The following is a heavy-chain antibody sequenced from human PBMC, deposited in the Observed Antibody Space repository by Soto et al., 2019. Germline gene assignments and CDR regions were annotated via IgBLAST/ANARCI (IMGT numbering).Heavy chain of an antibody. V-gene: IGHV1-69*01. D-gene: IGHD4-17*01. CDR2: IIPFFGTA. Sequence: LVKVSCKASGGSFITFGIIWVRQAPGQGLEWMGGIIPFFGTARYSQKFEDRITITADESTNTVYMDLRSLTSEDTAIYYCAKSDPMAAGDKYYYDFWGQGALVTVSS. CDR3: AKSDPMAAGDKYYYDF. J-gene: IGHJ4*02. CDR1: GGSFITFG.